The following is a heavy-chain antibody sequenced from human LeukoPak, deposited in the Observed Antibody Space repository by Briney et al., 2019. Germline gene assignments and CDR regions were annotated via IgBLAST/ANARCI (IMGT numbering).Heavy chain of an antibody. J-gene: IGHJ4*02. Sequence: GGSLRLSCAASGFTFTTYAMNWLRQAPGKGLEGLSGVSGRGDKTWYVESAKGRFTISRDNSKNTLYLQMNTLRVEDTAVYYCAGRWLVWGQGTLVIVSS. CDR2: VSGRGDKT. CDR3: AGRWLV. V-gene: IGHV3-23*01. CDR1: GFTFTTYA. D-gene: IGHD5-24*01.